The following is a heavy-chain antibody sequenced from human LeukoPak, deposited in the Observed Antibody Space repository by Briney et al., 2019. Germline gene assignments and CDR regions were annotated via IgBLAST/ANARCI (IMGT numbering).Heavy chain of an antibody. CDR1: GFIFSSYA. D-gene: IGHD6-6*01. CDR2: VSGSGHST. V-gene: IGHV3-23*01. Sequence: QPGGSLRLSCAASGFIFSSYAMSWVRQAPGKGLEWVSVVSGSGHSTYYADSVKGRFTISRDNSKNTLYLQMNSLRAEDTAVYYCAKDYSNSPSDSWGQGTLVTVSS. CDR3: AKDYSNSPSDS. J-gene: IGHJ4*02.